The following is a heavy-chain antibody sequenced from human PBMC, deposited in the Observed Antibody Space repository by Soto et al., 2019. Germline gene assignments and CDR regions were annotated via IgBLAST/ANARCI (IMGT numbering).Heavy chain of an antibody. CDR1: GFTSNNYA. CDR3: AKALRYFDWLLRPWNSMDV. V-gene: IGHV3-23*01. CDR2: ISGSGDST. J-gene: IGHJ6*02. D-gene: IGHD3-9*01. Sequence: EVQLLESGGGLVQPGGSLRLSCAASGFTSNNYAMSWVRQAPGKGLEWVSTISGSGDSTYYADSVKGRFSISRDNSRNTPYLQMNSLRAEDTAVYYCAKALRYFDWLLRPWNSMDVWGQGTTVTVSS.